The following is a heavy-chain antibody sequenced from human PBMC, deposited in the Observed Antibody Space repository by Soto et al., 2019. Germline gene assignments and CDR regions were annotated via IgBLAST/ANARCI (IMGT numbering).Heavy chain of an antibody. V-gene: IGHV1-2*02. CDR3: AREGENSGDIDF. J-gene: IGHJ4*02. D-gene: IGHD1-26*01. CDR2: INPKRGGT. CDR1: GYTFTGYY. Sequence: ASVMVSCKASGYTFTGYYFHWVRQAPGQGLESMGWINPKRGGTNYAQKFQGRVTMSTDTSTNTAYMELSSLRSDDTAVYYCAREGENSGDIDFWGQGTLVTVSS.